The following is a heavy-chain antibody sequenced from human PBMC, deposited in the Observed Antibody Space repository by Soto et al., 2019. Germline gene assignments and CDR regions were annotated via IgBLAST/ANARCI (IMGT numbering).Heavy chain of an antibody. CDR1: GFTFSSYA. D-gene: IGHD2-15*01. Sequence: EVQLLESGGGLVQPGGSLRLSCAASGFTFSSYAMSCVRQAPGKGLEWVSAISGSGGSTYYADSVKGRFTISRDTSWYTSYLQVNCMRAEHTAVYSCAKDGRITYSVLVLHRAWFEPWGQETLVTVSS. J-gene: IGHJ5*02. CDR2: ISGSGGST. CDR3: AKDGRITYSVLVLHRAWFEP. V-gene: IGHV3-23*01.